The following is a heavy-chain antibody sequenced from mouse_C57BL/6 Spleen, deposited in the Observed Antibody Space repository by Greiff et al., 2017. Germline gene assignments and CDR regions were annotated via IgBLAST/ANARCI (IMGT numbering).Heavy chain of an antibody. D-gene: IGHD4-1*01. V-gene: IGHV1-64*01. CDR3: ALKGLGGFAY. CDR2: IHPNSGST. J-gene: IGHJ3*01. CDR1: GYTFTSYW. Sequence: VQLQQPGAELVQPGASVKLSCTASGYTFTSYWMHWVEQRPGQGLEWIGMIHPNSGSTNYNEKFKGKATLTVDKSSSTAYMQLSSLTSEDTAVYYCALKGLGGFAYWGQGTLVTVSA.